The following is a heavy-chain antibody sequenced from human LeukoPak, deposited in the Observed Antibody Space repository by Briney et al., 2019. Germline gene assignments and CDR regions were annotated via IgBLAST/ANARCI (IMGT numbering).Heavy chain of an antibody. D-gene: IGHD2-21*02. CDR2: ISGSGGST. CDR1: GFTFSSFA. CDR3: AKRGLVVTAMPAADAFDI. J-gene: IGHJ3*02. Sequence: GGSLRLSCAASGFTFSSFAMSWVRQAPGKGLEWVSAISGSGGSTYYADSVKGRFTISRDNSKNTLYLQMNSLRAEDTAVYYCAKRGLVVTAMPAADAFDIWGQGTMVTVSS. V-gene: IGHV3-23*01.